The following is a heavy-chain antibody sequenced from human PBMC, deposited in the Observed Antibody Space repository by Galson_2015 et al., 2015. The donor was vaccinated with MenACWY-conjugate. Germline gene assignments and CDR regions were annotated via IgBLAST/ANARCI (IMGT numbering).Heavy chain of an antibody. D-gene: IGHD3-22*01. V-gene: IGHV3-23*01. J-gene: IGHJ4*02. CDR1: GFTFSSYA. CDR3: AKDPLSQGSGYQYPGDY. Sequence: SLRLSCAASGFTFSSYAMSWVRQAPGKGLEWVSAISGSGGSTYYADSVKGRFTISRDNSKNTLYLQMNSLRAEDTAVYYCAKDPLSQGSGYQYPGDYWGQGTLVTVSS. CDR2: ISGSGGST.